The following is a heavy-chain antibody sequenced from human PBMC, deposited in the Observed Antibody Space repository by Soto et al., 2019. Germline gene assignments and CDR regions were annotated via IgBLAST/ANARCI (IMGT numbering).Heavy chain of an antibody. Sequence: SVKVSCKASGGTFSSYAISWVRQAPGQGLEWMGGIIPIFGTANYAQKFQGRVTITADESTSTAYMELSSLRFEDTAVYYCARGPYSSSWDYYYYYGMDVWGQGTTVTVSS. CDR1: GGTFSSYA. J-gene: IGHJ6*02. D-gene: IGHD6-13*01. V-gene: IGHV1-69*13. CDR3: ARGPYSSSWDYYYYYGMDV. CDR2: IIPIFGTA.